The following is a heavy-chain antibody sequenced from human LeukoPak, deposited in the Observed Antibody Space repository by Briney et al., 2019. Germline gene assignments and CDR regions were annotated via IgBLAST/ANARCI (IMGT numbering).Heavy chain of an antibody. Sequence: GGSLRLSCEASGFTFSNYFMTWVRQAPGKGLEWVANINQDGSENYYVDSVKGRFTISRDNARNSLYLQMNSLRAEDTAVYYCARAYLIDYWDQGTLVTVSS. CDR1: GFTFSNYF. CDR3: ARAYLIDY. CDR2: INQDGSEN. V-gene: IGHV3-7*03. D-gene: IGHD2-2*01. J-gene: IGHJ4*02.